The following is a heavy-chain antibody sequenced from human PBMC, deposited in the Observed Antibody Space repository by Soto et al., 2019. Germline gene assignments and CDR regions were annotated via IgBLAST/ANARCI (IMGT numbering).Heavy chain of an antibody. V-gene: IGHV1-69*02. D-gene: IGHD3-16*02. Sequence: QVQLVQSGAEVKKPGSSVKVSCKASGGTFSSYTISWVRQAPGQGLEWMGRIIPILGIANYAQKFQGRVTITADKSTSTAYMELSSLRSEDTAVYYCASISLRGSESYDYIWGSYRHDYWGQGTLVTVSS. J-gene: IGHJ4*02. CDR3: ASISLRGSESYDYIWGSYRHDY. CDR1: GGTFSSYT. CDR2: IIPILGIA.